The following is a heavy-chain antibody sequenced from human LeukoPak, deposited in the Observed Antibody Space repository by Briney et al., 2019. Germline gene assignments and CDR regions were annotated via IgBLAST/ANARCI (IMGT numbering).Heavy chain of an antibody. Sequence: ASVKVSCKVSGYTLTELSMHWVRQAPGKGLEWMGGFDHEDGETIYAQKFQGRVTMTEDTSTDTAYMELSSLRSEDTAVYYCATTDPPAKVVPAAMGYWGQGTLVTVSS. CDR1: GYTLTELS. V-gene: IGHV1-24*01. D-gene: IGHD2-2*01. J-gene: IGHJ4*02. CDR3: ATTDPPAKVVPAAMGY. CDR2: FDHEDGET.